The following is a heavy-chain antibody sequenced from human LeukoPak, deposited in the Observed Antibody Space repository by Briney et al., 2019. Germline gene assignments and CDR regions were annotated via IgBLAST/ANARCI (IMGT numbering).Heavy chain of an antibody. J-gene: IGHJ4*02. CDR3: ARCSWGSTSCYFDY. V-gene: IGHV1-24*01. CDR2: FDPEDGET. D-gene: IGHD2-2*01. CDR1: GYTLTELS. Sequence: GASVKVSCKVSGYTLTELSMHWVRQAPGRGLEWMGGFDPEDGETIYAQKFQGGVTMTEDTSTDTAYMELSSLRSEDTAVYYCARCSWGSTSCYFDYWGQGTLVTVSS.